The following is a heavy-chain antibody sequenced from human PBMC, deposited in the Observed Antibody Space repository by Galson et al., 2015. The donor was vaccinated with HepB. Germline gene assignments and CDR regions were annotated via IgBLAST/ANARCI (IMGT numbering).Heavy chain of an antibody. CDR2: MNPNSGNT. Sequence: SVKVSCKASGYTFTSYDINWVRQATGQGLEWMGWMNPNSGNTGYAQKFQGRVTMTRNTSISTAYMELSSLRSEDTAVYYCARAPRGQLWFFTSAYWGQGTLVTVSS. CDR1: GYTFTSYD. CDR3: ARAPRGQLWFFTSAY. D-gene: IGHD5-18*01. J-gene: IGHJ4*02. V-gene: IGHV1-8*01.